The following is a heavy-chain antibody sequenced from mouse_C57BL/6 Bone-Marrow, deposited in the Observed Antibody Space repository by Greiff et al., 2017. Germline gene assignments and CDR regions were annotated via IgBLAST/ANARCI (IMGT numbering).Heavy chain of an antibody. D-gene: IGHD2-14*01. Sequence: EVNVVESGGGLVQPGESLKLSCESNEYEFPSHDMSWVRKTPEKRLELVAAINSDGGSTYFPDTMERRFIISRDNTKKTLYLQMSSLRSEDTALYYCARPSIGNYFDYWGQGTTLTVSS. V-gene: IGHV5-2*01. CDR3: ARPSIGNYFDY. CDR1: EYEFPSHD. J-gene: IGHJ2*01. CDR2: INSDGGST.